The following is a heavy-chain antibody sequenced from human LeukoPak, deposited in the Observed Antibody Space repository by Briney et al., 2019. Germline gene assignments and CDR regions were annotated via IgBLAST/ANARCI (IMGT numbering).Heavy chain of an antibody. CDR2: MNSNSGNT. D-gene: IGHD6-6*01. V-gene: IGHV1-8*01. CDR1: GYTFTSYD. CDR3: ARNQGSSTRYYSYGMDV. J-gene: IGHJ6*02. Sequence: ASVKVSCEASGYTFTSYDINWVRQATGQGLEWMGWMNSNSGNTGYAQKFQGRVTMTRNTSISTAYMELSSLSSEDTAVYYCARNQGSSTRYYSYGMDVWGQGTTVTVSS.